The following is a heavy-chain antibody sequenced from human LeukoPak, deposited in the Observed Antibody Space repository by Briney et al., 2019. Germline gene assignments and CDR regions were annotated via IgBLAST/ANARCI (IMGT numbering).Heavy chain of an antibody. J-gene: IGHJ4*02. Sequence: ASVKVSCKASGYTFFIYGFSWVRQAPGQGLEWMGWINAYDGNTKSAQKFQGRVTMTTDTSTSTAYMELRSLRSDDTAMYYCTRDGYGSGKGYFDYWGQGSLVTVSS. V-gene: IGHV1-18*01. CDR1: GYTFFIYG. D-gene: IGHD3-10*01. CDR3: TRDGYGSGKGYFDY. CDR2: INAYDGNT.